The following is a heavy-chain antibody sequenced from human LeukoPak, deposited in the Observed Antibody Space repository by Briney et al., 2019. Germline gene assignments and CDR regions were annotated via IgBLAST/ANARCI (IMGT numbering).Heavy chain of an antibody. CDR2: INSDGRST. Sequence: GGSLRLSCAASGFTFSTYWMHWVRQAPGKGLVWVSRINSDGRSTSYADSVKGRFTISRDNAKNTLYLQMNSLRAEDTAVYYCAREVRIPARNYNWFDPWGQGTLVTVSS. J-gene: IGHJ5*02. D-gene: IGHD6-6*01. CDR3: AREVRIPARNYNWFDP. CDR1: GFTFSTYW. V-gene: IGHV3-74*01.